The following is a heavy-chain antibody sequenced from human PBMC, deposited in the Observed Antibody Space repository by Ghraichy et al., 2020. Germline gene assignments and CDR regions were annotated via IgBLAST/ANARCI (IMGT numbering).Heavy chain of an antibody. D-gene: IGHD3-3*01. CDR3: AKAAPSASYYDFWSGYYDYYGMDV. V-gene: IGHV3-23*01. CDR1: GFTFSSHA. CDR2: ISGSGGST. J-gene: IGHJ6*02. Sequence: GGSLRLSCAASGFTFSSHAMSWVRQAPGKGLEWVSAISGSGGSTYYADSVKGRFTISRDNSKNTLYLQMNSLRAEDTAVYYCAKAAPSASYYDFWSGYYDYYGMDVWGQGTTVTVSS.